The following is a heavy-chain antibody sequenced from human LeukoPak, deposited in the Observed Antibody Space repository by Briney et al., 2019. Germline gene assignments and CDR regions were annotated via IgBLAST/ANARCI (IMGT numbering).Heavy chain of an antibody. CDR2: IYHSGSN. D-gene: IGHD3-10*01. CDR1: GYSISSGYY. J-gene: IGHJ4*02. CDR3: ARLSMVRGVIIIHY. V-gene: IGHV4-38-2*02. Sequence: SETLSLTCTVSGYSISSGYYWGWIRQPPGKGLEWIGSIYHSGSNNYNPSLKSRVTISVDTSKNQFSLKLSSVTAADTAVYYCARLSMVRGVIIIHYWGQGTLVTVSS.